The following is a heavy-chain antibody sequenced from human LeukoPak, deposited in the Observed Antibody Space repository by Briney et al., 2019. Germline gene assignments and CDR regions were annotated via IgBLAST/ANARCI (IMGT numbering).Heavy chain of an antibody. J-gene: IGHJ4*02. D-gene: IGHD3-22*01. CDR1: GFTFSSYA. Sequence: GGSLRLSCAASGFTFSSYAMSGVRQAPGKGLEWVSAISGSGGSTYYADSVKGRFTISRDNSKNTLYLQMNSLRAEDTAVYYCAKGYYYDSRTSFDYWGQGTLVTVSS. CDR3: AKGYYYDSRTSFDY. CDR2: ISGSGGST. V-gene: IGHV3-23*01.